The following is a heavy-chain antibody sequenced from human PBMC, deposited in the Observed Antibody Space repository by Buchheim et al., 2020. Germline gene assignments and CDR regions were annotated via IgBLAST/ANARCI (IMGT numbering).Heavy chain of an antibody. V-gene: IGHV3-73*02. J-gene: IGHJ4*02. CDR3: TDGDYAY. D-gene: IGHD4-17*01. CDR1: GFTFSGSA. CDR2: IRSKVNNYAT. Sequence: ELQLVESGGGLVQPGGSLKLSCAASGFTFSGSAIHWVRQASGRGLEWVGRIRSKVNNYATEYDPSVRGRFTFSRDDSKTTVYLQMNSLKSEDTALYYCTDGDYAYWGQGT.